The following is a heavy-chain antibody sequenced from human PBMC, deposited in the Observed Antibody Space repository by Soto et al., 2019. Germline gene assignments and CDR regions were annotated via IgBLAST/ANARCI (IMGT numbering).Heavy chain of an antibody. CDR2: ISGPSSST. CDR1: GFTFGDYT. CDR3: AKLEMATLYDY. J-gene: IGHJ4*02. Sequence: GGSLRLSCAASGFTFGDYTMTLVRQAPGKGLEWVSTISGPSSSTYYADSVKGRFTISRDNSKNTLYLQMNSLRAEDTAVYYCAKLEMATLYDYWGQGTLVTVSS. V-gene: IGHV3-23*01. D-gene: IGHD5-12*01.